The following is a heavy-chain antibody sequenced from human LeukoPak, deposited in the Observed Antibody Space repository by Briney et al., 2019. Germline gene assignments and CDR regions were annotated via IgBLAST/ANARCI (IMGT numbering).Heavy chain of an antibody. CDR3: ARRERRSGQFDY. CDR2: INPNSGGT. V-gene: IGHV1-2*02. J-gene: IGHJ4*02. CDR1: GYTFTGYY. Sequence: ASVKVSCKASGYTFTGYYMHWVRQAPGQGLEWMGWINPNSGGTNYAQELQGRVTMTTDTSTSTAYMELRSLRSDDTAVYYCARRERRSGQFDYWGQGTLVTVSS. D-gene: IGHD3-10*01.